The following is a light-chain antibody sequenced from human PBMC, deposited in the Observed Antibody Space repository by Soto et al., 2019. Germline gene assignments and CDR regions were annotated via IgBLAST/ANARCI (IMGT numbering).Light chain of an antibody. V-gene: IGKV1-5*01. Sequence: QMTQSPSSLSVSVGETATISCRASQSIYGYLAWYQQRPGQAPELLIYRASLWEGGVPARFSGSGSGTDFTLTIGSLQSEDVATYYCQQYERLPWTFGQGTKVDIK. J-gene: IGKJ1*01. CDR2: RAS. CDR3: QQYERLPWT. CDR1: QSIYGY.